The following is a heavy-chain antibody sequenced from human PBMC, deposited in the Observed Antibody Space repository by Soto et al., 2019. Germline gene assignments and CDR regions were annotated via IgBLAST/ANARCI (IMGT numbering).Heavy chain of an antibody. CDR1: GGSISSGDYY. CDR2: IYYSGST. Sequence: SETLSLTCTVSGGSISSGDYYWSWIRQPPGKGLEWIGYIYYSGSTYYNPSLKSRVTISVDNSKNQFSLKLSSVTAADTAVYYCARYIAASGTYYFDYWGQGTLVTVSS. CDR3: ARYIAASGTYYFDY. D-gene: IGHD6-13*01. V-gene: IGHV4-30-4*01. J-gene: IGHJ4*02.